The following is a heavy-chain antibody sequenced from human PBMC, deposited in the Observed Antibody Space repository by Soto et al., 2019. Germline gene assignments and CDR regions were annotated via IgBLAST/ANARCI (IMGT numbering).Heavy chain of an antibody. CDR1: GFSLSTSGVG. CDR2: IYLNDDK. CDR3: AHRRSVRGVIIFDP. D-gene: IGHD3-10*01. J-gene: IGHJ5*02. V-gene: IGHV2-5*01. Sequence: GLTLVNPTQTLTLTCTFSGFSLSTSGVGVGWIRQPPGKSLEWLALIYLNDDKRYSPSLKSRLTITKDTSKNQVVLTMTNMDPVDTATYYCAHRRSVRGVIIFDPWGQGTLVTVSS.